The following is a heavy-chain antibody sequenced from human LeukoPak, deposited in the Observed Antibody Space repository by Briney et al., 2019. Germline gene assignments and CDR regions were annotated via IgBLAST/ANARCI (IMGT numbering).Heavy chain of an antibody. V-gene: IGHV3-30*18. D-gene: IGHD4-17*01. CDR1: GFTFSSYG. Sequence: GGSLRLSCAASGFTFSSYGMHWVRQAPGKGLEWVAVMSYDGSNKYYADSVKGRFTISRDNSKNTLYLQMNSLRAEDTAVYYCAKDLRVYGDYPLDYWGQGTLVTVSS. J-gene: IGHJ4*02. CDR2: MSYDGSNK. CDR3: AKDLRVYGDYPLDY.